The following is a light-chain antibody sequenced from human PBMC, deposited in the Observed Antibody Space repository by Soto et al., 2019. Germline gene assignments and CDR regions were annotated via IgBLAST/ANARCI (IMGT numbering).Light chain of an antibody. J-gene: IGKJ5*01. CDR1: QSFLSISNNKNY. V-gene: IGKV4-1*01. Sequence: DFLMTQSPDSLAVSLGERATINCKSSQSFLSISNNKNYLAWFQQKPGQPPKLLIYWASTRASGVPDRFSGSGSGTDFTLTISSLQAEDVAVYYCQQYHSDPITFGPGTRLEIK. CDR3: QQYHSDPIT. CDR2: WAS.